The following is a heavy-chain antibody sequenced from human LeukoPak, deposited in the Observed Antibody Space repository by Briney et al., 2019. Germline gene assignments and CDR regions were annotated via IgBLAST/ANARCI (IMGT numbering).Heavy chain of an antibody. J-gene: IGHJ1*01. D-gene: IGHD2-2*01. CDR3: ATRGIVVVPSAKRRAEYFQH. CDR1: GFTFSSYW. CDR2: INSDGSST. Sequence: PGGSLRLSCAASGFTFSSYWMHWVRQAPGKGLVWVSRINSDGSSTSYADSVKGRFTISRDNAKNTLYLQMNSLRAEDTAVYYCATRGIVVVPSAKRRAEYFQHWGQGTLVTVSS. V-gene: IGHV3-74*01.